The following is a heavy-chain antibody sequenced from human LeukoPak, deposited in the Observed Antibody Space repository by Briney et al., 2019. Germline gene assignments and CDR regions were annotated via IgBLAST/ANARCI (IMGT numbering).Heavy chain of an antibody. Sequence: GGSLRLSCTASGFTFSSYWMHWVRQAPDKGLEWVAVVSYDGSNKYYADSVKGRFTVSRDNSKNTLYLQMNSLRAEDTAVYYCAIGDSLGELSSSFEYWGQGTLVTVSS. J-gene: IGHJ4*02. CDR2: VSYDGSNK. CDR1: GFTFSSYW. D-gene: IGHD3-16*02. V-gene: IGHV3-30*03. CDR3: AIGDSLGELSSSFEY.